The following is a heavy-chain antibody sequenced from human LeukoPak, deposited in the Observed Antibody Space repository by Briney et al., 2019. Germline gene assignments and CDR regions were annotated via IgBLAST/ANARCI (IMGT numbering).Heavy chain of an antibody. CDR1: GGSICSYY. CDR2: IYTSGST. J-gene: IGHJ4*02. CDR3: ARVGIAAAGFDY. D-gene: IGHD6-13*01. V-gene: IGHV4-4*07. Sequence: SEALALTCTGSGGSICSYYWSWIRQPAGKGLEWIWRIYTSGSTNYNPSLKSRVTMSVDTSKNQFSLKLSSVTAADTAVYYCARVGIAAAGFDYWGQGTLVTVSS.